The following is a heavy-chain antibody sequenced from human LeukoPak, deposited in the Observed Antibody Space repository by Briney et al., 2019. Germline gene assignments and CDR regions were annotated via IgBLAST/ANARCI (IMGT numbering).Heavy chain of an antibody. D-gene: IGHD3-10*01. CDR2: IYYSGST. J-gene: IGHJ4*02. V-gene: IGHV4-59*08. CDR3: ARQGSGRFDY. CDR1: GGSISSYY. Sequence: PSETLSLTCTVSGGSISSYYWSWIRQPPGKGLELIGDIYYSGSTNYNPSLKSRVTISVDTSKNQFSLKLSSVTAADTAVYYCARQGSGRFDYWGQGTLVTVSS.